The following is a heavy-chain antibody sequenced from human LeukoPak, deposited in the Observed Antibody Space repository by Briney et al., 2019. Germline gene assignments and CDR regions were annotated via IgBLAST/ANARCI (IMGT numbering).Heavy chain of an antibody. CDR1: GFTFSTHG. CDR2: ISYDGSNQ. Sequence: GGSLRLSCAASGFTFSTHGMHWVRQAPGKGLEWVAIISYDGSNQYYADSVKGRFTISRDNSKNTLYLQMNSLRAEDTAVYYCAKDRAQIAAALTWGQGTLVTVSS. J-gene: IGHJ5*02. V-gene: IGHV3-30*18. CDR3: AKDRAQIAAALT. D-gene: IGHD6-13*01.